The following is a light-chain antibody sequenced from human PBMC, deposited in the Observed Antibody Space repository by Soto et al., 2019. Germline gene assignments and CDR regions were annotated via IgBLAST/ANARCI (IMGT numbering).Light chain of an antibody. CDR2: GAS. CDR1: QSVSSN. Sequence: EIVMTQSPATLSVSPGERATLSFRASQSVSSNLAWYQQKPGQAPRLLIYGASTRATGIPARFSGSGSGTEFTLTISSLEPEDFAVYYCQQYNFWPPWTFGQGTKVDIK. V-gene: IGKV3-15*01. CDR3: QQYNFWPPWT. J-gene: IGKJ1*01.